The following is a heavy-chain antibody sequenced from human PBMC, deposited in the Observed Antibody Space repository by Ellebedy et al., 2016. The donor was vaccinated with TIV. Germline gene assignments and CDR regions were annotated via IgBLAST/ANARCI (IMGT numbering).Heavy chain of an antibody. CDR1: GYIFTNYY. J-gene: IGHJ6*02. D-gene: IGHD6-6*01. Sequence: AASVKVSCKASGYIFTNYYMHWVRQAPGQGLEWMGVIDPNYGTTSYAQKFQGRVTMTSDTSTSTVYMRLSSLRSDDTAVYYCAREDLLSSSSSDHYGVDVWGQGTTVTVSS. CDR3: AREDLLSSSSSDHYGVDV. CDR2: IDPNYGTT. V-gene: IGHV1-46*01.